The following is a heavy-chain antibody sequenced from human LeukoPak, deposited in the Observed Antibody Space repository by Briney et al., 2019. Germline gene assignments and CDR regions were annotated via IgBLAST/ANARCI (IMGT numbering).Heavy chain of an antibody. CDR1: GFTFSSYA. CDR2: ISYDGSNK. V-gene: IGHV3-30-3*01. CDR3: ARDVRGYDYGPFDY. J-gene: IGHJ4*02. Sequence: QPGGSLRLSCAASGFTFSSYAVHWVRQAPGKGLEWVAVISYDGSNKYYADSVKGRFTISRDNSKNTLYLQMNSLRAEDTAVYYCARDVRGYDYGPFDYWGQGTLVTVSS. D-gene: IGHD5-12*01.